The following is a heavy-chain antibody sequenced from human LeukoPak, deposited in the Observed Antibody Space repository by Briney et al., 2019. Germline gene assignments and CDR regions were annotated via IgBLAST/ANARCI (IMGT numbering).Heavy chain of an antibody. V-gene: IGHV3-21*04. CDR2: ISSSSSNYK. CDR1: GFTFSTYN. Sequence: GGSLRLSCVVSGFTFSTYNMHWVRQAPGKGLEWVSTISSSSSNYKYYADSVKGRFTISRDNSKNTLYLQMNGLRAEDTAVYYCAKDRRGNAPRGAFDIWGQGTMVTVSS. J-gene: IGHJ3*02. CDR3: AKDRRGNAPRGAFDI. D-gene: IGHD1-1*01.